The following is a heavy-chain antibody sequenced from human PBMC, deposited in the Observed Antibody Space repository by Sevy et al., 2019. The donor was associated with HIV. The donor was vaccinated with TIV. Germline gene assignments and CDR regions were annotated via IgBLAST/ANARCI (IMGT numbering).Heavy chain of an antibody. CDR1: GGSFSGYY. CDR3: ARAMTTVTIPRPYYFDY. D-gene: IGHD4-4*01. J-gene: IGHJ4*02. V-gene: IGHV4-34*01. CDR2: INHSGST. Sequence: SETLSLTCAVYGGSFSGYYWSWIRQPPGKGLEWIGEINHSGSTNYNPSLKSRVTISVDTSKNQFSLKLSSVTAADTAVYYCARAMTTVTIPRPYYFDYWGQGTLVTVSS.